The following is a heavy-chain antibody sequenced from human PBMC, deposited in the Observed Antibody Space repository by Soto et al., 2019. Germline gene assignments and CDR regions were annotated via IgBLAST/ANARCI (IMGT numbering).Heavy chain of an antibody. D-gene: IGHD6-13*01. CDR3: ARSNSSSWSYYSYGMDV. CDR1: GGSFSGYY. J-gene: IGHJ6*02. Sequence: SETLSLTCAVYGGSFSGYYWSWIRQPPGKGLEWIGEINHSGSTNYNPSLKSRVTISVDTSKNQFSLKLSSVTAADTAVYYCARSNSSSWSYYSYGMDVWGPGTTVTVSS. CDR2: INHSGST. V-gene: IGHV4-34*01.